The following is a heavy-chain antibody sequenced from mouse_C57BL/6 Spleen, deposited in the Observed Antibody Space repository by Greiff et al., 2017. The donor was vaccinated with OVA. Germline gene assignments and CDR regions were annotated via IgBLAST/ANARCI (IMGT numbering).Heavy chain of an antibody. CDR2: IRSKSNNYAT. J-gene: IGHJ4*01. CDR3: VRHDYDPYAMDY. D-gene: IGHD2-4*01. Sequence: EVKLVESGGGLVQPKGSLKLSCAASGFSFNTYAMNWVRQAPGKGLEWVARIRSKSNNYATYYSDSVKDRFTISRDDSESMLYLQMNNLKTEDTAMYYCVRHDYDPYAMDYWGQGTSVTVSS. V-gene: IGHV10-1*01. CDR1: GFSFNTYA.